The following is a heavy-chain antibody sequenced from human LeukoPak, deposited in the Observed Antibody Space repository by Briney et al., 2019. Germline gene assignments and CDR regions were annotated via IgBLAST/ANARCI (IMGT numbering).Heavy chain of an antibody. CDR1: GGSLSSYY. Sequence: PSETLSLTCTVSGGSLSSYYWSWLRQPAGKGLEWIGRIYTSGSTNYNPSLKSRVTMSVDTSKNQFSLKLSSVTAADTAVYYCARDNRDDFWSGYVNWFDPWGQGTLVTVSS. J-gene: IGHJ5*02. D-gene: IGHD3-3*01. CDR2: IYTSGST. V-gene: IGHV4-4*07. CDR3: ARDNRDDFWSGYVNWFDP.